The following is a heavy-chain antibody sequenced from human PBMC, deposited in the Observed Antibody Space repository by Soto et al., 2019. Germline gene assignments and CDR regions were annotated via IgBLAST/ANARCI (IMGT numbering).Heavy chain of an antibody. D-gene: IGHD3-16*01. CDR2: INSEGSGT. CDR3: ARDGYDYQWGNCPHAIDV. CDR1: GFTFSNFW. Sequence: EVQLVESGGGLVQPGWSLRLSCAASGFTFSNFWMHWVRQAPGKGLVWVSRINSEGSGTAYADSVKGRFTISRDNDKNKVHLQMNILRAEDTALYYCARDGYDYQWGNCPHAIDVWGKGTSVTVSS. V-gene: IGHV3-74*01. J-gene: IGHJ6*03.